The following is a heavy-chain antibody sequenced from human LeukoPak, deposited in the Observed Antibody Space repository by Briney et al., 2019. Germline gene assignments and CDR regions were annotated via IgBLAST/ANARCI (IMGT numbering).Heavy chain of an antibody. D-gene: IGHD1-26*01. CDR2: ITASGTAM. J-gene: IGHJ4*02. CDR3: ASSGSYRFDY. Sequence: GGSLRLSCAASGFTFSSYSMNWVRQAPGKGLEWVSHITASGTAMFYADSVKGRFTISRDNAKNSLYLQMDSLRDEDTAVYYCASSGSYRFDYWGQGTLVTVSS. CDR1: GFTFSSYS. V-gene: IGHV3-48*02.